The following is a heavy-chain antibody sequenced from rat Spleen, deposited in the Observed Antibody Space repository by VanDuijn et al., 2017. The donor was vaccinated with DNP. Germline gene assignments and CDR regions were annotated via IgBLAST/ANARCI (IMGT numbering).Heavy chain of an antibody. CDR3: TGGLTTGY. Sequence: VQLKESGPGLVQPSQTLSLTCTVSGFSLTDYSVHWVRQPPGKGLEWMGVMWSGGSTAYNSALKSRLSISRDTSKSQVFLKINSLQTEDTAIYYCTGGLTTGYWGQGVMVTVSS. CDR1: GFSLTDYS. V-gene: IGHV2S63*01. CDR2: MWSGGST. D-gene: IGHD1-11*01. J-gene: IGHJ2*01.